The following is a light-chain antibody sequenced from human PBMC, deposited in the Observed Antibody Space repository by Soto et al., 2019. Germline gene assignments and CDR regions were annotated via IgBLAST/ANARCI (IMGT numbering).Light chain of an antibody. CDR1: SSDVGGYNY. CDR2: EVS. V-gene: IGLV2-8*01. CDR3: FSYAGSNNVVV. Sequence: QSVLTQPPSASGSPGQSVTISCTGTSSDVGGYNYVSWYQQYPGKAPKLIIYEVSKRPSGVPDRFSGSKSGNTASLTVSGLQAEDEADYCCFSYAGSNNVVVFGGGTKVTVL. J-gene: IGLJ2*01.